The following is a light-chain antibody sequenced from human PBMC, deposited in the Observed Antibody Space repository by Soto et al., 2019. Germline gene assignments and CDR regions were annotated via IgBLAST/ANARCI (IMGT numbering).Light chain of an antibody. V-gene: IGKV3-20*01. CDR3: HQYGSAPWT. CDR2: GAS. J-gene: IGKJ1*01. CDR1: QSVSSNY. Sequence: IVLTQSPGTLSLSPGERGALSCRASQSVSSNYVAWYQQKPGQAPRLLISGASNRATGTPDRFRGSGSGKDFTLTITRLEPEDFAVYYCHQYGSAPWTFGQGTKVDIK.